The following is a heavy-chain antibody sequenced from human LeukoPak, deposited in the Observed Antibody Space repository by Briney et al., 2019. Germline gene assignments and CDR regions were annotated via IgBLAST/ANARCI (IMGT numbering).Heavy chain of an antibody. CDR2: IIPIFGTA. CDR1: GGTFSSYA. CDR3: ARAMNQFYSSGYGDFDY. J-gene: IGHJ4*02. Sequence: ASVKVSCKASGGTFSSYAISWVRQAPGQGLEWMGGIIPIFGTANYAQKFQGRVTITTDESTSTAYMELSRLRSDDTAVYYCARAMNQFYSSGYGDFDYWGQGTLVTVSS. V-gene: IGHV1-69*05. D-gene: IGHD3-22*01.